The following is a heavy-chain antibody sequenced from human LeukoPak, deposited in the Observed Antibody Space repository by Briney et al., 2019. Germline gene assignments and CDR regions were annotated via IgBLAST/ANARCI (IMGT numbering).Heavy chain of an antibody. CDR1: GFTFSSYA. J-gene: IGHJ1*01. CDR3: AKEEWKTITWYGYFQH. V-gene: IGHV3-23*01. D-gene: IGHD3-3*01. Sequence: GGSLRLSCAASGFTFSSYAMNWVRQAPGKGLEWVSTISGSGGSTYYVDSVKGRFTISRDNSNNTLYLQMNSLGGEDTSLYYCAKEEWKTITWYGYFQHWGRGTLVTVSS. CDR2: ISGSGGST.